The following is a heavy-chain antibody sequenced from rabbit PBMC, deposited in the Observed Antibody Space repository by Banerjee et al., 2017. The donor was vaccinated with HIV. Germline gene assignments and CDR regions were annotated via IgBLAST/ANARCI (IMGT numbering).Heavy chain of an antibody. J-gene: IGHJ3*01. D-gene: IGHD4-2*01. V-gene: IGHV1S40*01. Sequence: QSLEESGGDLVKPGASLTLTCTASGFSFSSGYCMCWVRQAPGKGLEWIACIYAGSSGATYYASWAKGRFTISKTSSTTVTLQMTSLTAADTATYFCARDPTGSSLLWGQGTLVTVS. CDR1: GFSFSSGYC. CDR2: IYAGSSGAT. CDR3: ARDPTGSSLL.